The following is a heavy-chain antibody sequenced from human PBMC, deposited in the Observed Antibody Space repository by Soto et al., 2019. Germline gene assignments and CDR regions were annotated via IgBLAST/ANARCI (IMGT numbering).Heavy chain of an antibody. CDR2: ISGSGGST. Sequence: PGGSLRLSCAASGFTFSSYAMSWVRQAPGKGLEWVSAISGSGGSTYYADSVKGRFTISRDNSKNTLYLQMNSLRAEDTAVYYCASSYYDFWSGYYASDFFDYYGMDVWGQGNAGTVSS. CDR1: GFTFSSYA. J-gene: IGHJ6*02. D-gene: IGHD3-3*01. V-gene: IGHV3-23*01. CDR3: ASSYYDFWSGYYASDFFDYYGMDV.